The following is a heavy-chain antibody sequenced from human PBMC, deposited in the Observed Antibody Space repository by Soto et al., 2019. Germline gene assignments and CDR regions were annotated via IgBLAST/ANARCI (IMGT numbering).Heavy chain of an antibody. Sequence: SPTLSLPCAISGDSVSSSSASCKWVRQSPSRGLEWLGRTYYRSKWYYEYAVSVRGRITINPDTSKNQYSLQLNSVTPEDTAVYFCARGEQYSGRIFDYWGQGTLVTVSS. J-gene: IGHJ4*01. CDR1: GDSVSSSSAS. CDR3: ARGEQYSGRIFDY. V-gene: IGHV6-1*01. D-gene: IGHD1-26*01. CDR2: TYYRSKWYY.